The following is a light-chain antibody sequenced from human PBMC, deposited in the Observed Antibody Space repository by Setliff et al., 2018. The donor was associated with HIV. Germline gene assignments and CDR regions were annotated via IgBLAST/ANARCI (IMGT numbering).Light chain of an antibody. V-gene: IGLV2-23*02. Sequence: QSVLSQPASVSGSPGQSITISCTGTSGDVGNYDHVSWYQQCPGKAPKLIIYDVIQRPSGISNRFSGSKSGNTASLTISGLQAEDEGDYYCSSYGDTNTSFRTGTKVTVL. CDR3: SSYGDTNTS. CDR2: DVI. J-gene: IGLJ1*01. CDR1: SGDVGNYDH.